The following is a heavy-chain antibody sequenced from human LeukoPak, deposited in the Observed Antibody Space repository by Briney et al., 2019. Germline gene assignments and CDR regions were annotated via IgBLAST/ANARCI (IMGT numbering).Heavy chain of an antibody. Sequence: ASVKVSCKASGYTFTTYAMNWVRQAPGQGLEWMGWINTNTGNPTYARGFTGRFVFSLDTSVSTAYLQISSLKAEDTAVYYCARDQSSSWTHYYYMDVWGKGTTVTVSS. V-gene: IGHV7-4-1*02. J-gene: IGHJ6*03. D-gene: IGHD6-13*01. CDR1: GYTFTTYA. CDR2: INTNTGNP. CDR3: ARDQSSSWTHYYYMDV.